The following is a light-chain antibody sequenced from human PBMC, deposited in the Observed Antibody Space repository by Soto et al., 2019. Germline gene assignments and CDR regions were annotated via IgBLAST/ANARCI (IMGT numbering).Light chain of an antibody. CDR1: QAVSTW. CDR2: AAS. V-gene: IGKV1-12*01. Sequence: DIQMTQSPSSVSASVGDTVTITCRASQAVSTWLAWYQQKPGGAPKLLIYAASTLQSGVPSRFSGSGSGTDFTLTIRSMQPEDFATYYCQQDASFPRTFGGGTKVEIK. J-gene: IGKJ4*01. CDR3: QQDASFPRT.